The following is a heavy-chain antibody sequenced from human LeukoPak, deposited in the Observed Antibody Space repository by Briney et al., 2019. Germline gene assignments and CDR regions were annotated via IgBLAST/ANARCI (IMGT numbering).Heavy chain of an antibody. J-gene: IGHJ4*02. V-gene: IGHV1-69-2*01. D-gene: IGHD2-2*01. Sequence: ASVKISCKVSGYTFTVYYMHWVQQAPGKGLEWMGLVDPEDGETIYAEKFQGRVTITADTSTDTAYMELSSLRSEDTAVYYCATYCSSTSCASPFDYWGQGTLVTVSS. CDR1: GYTFTVYY. CDR2: VDPEDGET. CDR3: ATYCSSTSCASPFDY.